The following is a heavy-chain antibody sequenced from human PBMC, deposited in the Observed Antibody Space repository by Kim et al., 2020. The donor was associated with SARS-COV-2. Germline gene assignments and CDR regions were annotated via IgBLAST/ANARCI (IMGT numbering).Heavy chain of an antibody. J-gene: IGHJ5*02. Sequence: VKGRFTISRDNAKNSLYLQMNSLRAEDTAVYYCARDAGAAAGTEAGWFDPWGQGTLVTVSS. V-gene: IGHV3-11*06. D-gene: IGHD6-13*01. CDR3: ARDAGAAAGTEAGWFDP.